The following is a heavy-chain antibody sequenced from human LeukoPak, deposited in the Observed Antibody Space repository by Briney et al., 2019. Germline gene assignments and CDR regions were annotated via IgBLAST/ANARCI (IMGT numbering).Heavy chain of an antibody. D-gene: IGHD2-15*01. V-gene: IGHV3-21*01. CDR2: ISSSSSYI. CDR1: GFTFSSYS. J-gene: IGHJ3*02. Sequence: PGGSLRLSCAASGFTFSSYSTNWVRQAPGKGLEWFSSISSSSSYIYYADSVKGRFTISRDNAKNSLYLQMNSLRAEDPAVYYCASGCSGGSCPDGAFDIWGQRTMVTVSS. CDR3: ASGCSGGSCPDGAFDI.